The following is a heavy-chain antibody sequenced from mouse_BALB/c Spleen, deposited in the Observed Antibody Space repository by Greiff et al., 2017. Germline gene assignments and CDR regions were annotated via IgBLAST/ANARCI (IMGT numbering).Heavy chain of an antibody. CDR2: ISSGGST. CDR3: ARVSTWDD. V-gene: IGHV5-6-5*01. CDR1: GFTFSSYA. J-gene: IGHJ2*01. D-gene: IGHD2-1*01. Sequence: EVQLVESGGGLVKPGGSLKLSCAASGFTFSSYAMSWVRQTPEKRLEWVASISSGGSTYYPDSVKGRFTISRDNARNILYLQMSSLMSEDTAMYYCARVSTWDDWGQGTTLTVSS.